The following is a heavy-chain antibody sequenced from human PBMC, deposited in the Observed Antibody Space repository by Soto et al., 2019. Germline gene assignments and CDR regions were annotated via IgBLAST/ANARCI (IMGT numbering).Heavy chain of an antibody. CDR3: ARREGYCTNGVCLDY. CDR2: IISILGIA. CDR1: GGTFSSYT. V-gene: IGHV1-69*02. Sequence: QVQLVQSGAEVKKPGSSVKVSCKASGGTFSSYTISWVRQAPGQGLEWMGRIISILGIANYAQKFQGRVTITADKSTSTAYMVLSSMRSEDTAVYYCARREGYCTNGVCLDYWGQGPLVTVSS. D-gene: IGHD2-8*01. J-gene: IGHJ4*02.